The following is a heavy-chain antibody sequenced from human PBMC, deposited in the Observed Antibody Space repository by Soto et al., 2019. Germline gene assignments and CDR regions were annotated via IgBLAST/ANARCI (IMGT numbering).Heavy chain of an antibody. Sequence: PGGSLRLSCAASGFTFSSYGMHWVRQAPGKGLEWVAVISYDGSNKYYADSVKGRFTISRDNSKNTLYLQMNSLRAEDTAVYYCAKEVTKYEADAFDIGGQGTMVT. V-gene: IGHV3-30*18. CDR3: AKEVTKYEADAFDI. D-gene: IGHD4-17*01. CDR2: ISYDGSNK. CDR1: GFTFSSYG. J-gene: IGHJ3*02.